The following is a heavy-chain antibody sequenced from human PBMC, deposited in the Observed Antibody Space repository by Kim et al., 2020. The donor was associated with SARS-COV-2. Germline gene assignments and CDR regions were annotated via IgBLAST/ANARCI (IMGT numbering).Heavy chain of an antibody. CDR3: ARDLQHDGSGSYYNIGGDY. J-gene: IGHJ4*02. Sequence: ASVKVSCKASGYTFTSYYMHWVRQAPGQGLEWMGIINPSGGSTSYAQKFQGRVTMTRDTSTSTVYMELSSLRSEDTAVYYCARDLQHDGSGSYYNIGGDYWGQGTLVTVSS. CDR1: GYTFTSYY. V-gene: IGHV1-46*01. CDR2: INPSGGST. D-gene: IGHD3-10*01.